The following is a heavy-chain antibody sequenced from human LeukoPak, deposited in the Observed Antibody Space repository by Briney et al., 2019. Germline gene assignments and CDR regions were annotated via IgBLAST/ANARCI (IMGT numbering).Heavy chain of an antibody. CDR2: ISGSSSNI. CDR3: ARDRLKYSGSPKAGVDY. CDR1: GFTFSSYS. Sequence: GSLRLSCAASGFTFSSYSMNWVRQPPGKGMEWVSYISGSSSNIYYAASVKGRFTISRDSAKNSLYLQMNSLRAQDTAVYYCARDRLKYSGSPKAGVDYWGQGTLVTVSS. D-gene: IGHD1-26*01. V-gene: IGHV3-48*01. J-gene: IGHJ4*02.